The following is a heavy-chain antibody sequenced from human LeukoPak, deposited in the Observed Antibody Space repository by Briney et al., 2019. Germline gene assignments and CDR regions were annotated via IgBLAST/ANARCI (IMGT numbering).Heavy chain of an antibody. D-gene: IGHD3-10*01. Sequence: GGSLRLSCAASGFTFSSYAMSWVRQAPGKGLEWVSYITSSGSNVYYADSVKGRFTISRDNAENSLYLQMNSLRAEDTAVYYCAGRVRDHWGWFDPWGQGTLVTVSS. V-gene: IGHV3-48*03. J-gene: IGHJ5*02. CDR2: ITSSGSNV. CDR3: AGRVRDHWGWFDP. CDR1: GFTFSSYA.